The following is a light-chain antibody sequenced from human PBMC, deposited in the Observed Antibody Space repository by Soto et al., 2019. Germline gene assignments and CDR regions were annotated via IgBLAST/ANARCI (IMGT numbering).Light chain of an antibody. J-gene: IGLJ1*01. CDR3: AAWDDSLNGFV. CDR1: SSNIGSNS. V-gene: IGLV1-44*01. CDR2: ADN. Sequence: QSVLTQPPSTSGTPGPRGSLSFSGSSSNIGSNSVQWHQQLPGTAPNLLIYADNQRPSGVPDRFSGSKSGTSASLAITGLQSGDEADYYCAAWDDSLNGFVFGTGTKVTVL.